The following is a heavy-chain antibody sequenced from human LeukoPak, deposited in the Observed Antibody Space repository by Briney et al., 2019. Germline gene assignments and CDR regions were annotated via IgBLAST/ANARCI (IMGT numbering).Heavy chain of an antibody. Sequence: GGSLRLSCAASGFTFDDYAMHWVRQAPGKGLEWVSLINWDGGRTYYADSVEGRFTISRDNSKNSLYLQMSSLRAEDTALYYCAKDKFDGSGSYYFDYWGQGTLVTVSS. CDR3: AKDKFDGSGSYYFDY. CDR2: INWDGGRT. D-gene: IGHD3-10*01. CDR1: GFTFDDYA. J-gene: IGHJ4*02. V-gene: IGHV3-43D*03.